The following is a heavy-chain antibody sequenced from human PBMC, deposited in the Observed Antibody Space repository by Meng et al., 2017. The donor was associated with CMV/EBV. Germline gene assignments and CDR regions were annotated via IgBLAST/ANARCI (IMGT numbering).Heavy chain of an antibody. CDR1: GASIKNYS. V-gene: IGHV4-4*07. CDR3: AGSRPGGGACDY. D-gene: IGHD3-16*01. CDR2: IQVIGHT. J-gene: IGHJ4*02. Sequence: QGQIQESGPGLVKPSGTLSITCTVSGASIKNYSWNWVRQPAGQGLEWIGLIQVIGHTVYNPSLKSRVTVSLDASKSQFSLTLNSVTAADTATYYCAGSRPGGGACDYWGQGILVTVSS.